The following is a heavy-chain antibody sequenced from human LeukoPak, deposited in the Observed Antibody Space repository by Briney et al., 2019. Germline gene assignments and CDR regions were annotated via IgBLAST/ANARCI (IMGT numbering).Heavy chain of an antibody. V-gene: IGHV1-18*01. Sequence: ASVKVSCKASGVTFTSYGISWVRQAPGQGLEWMGWISAYNGNTKYVQKFQGRVTMTTDTFASTAYMELRSLRSDDTAVYYCASGWFGDPAGSDYWGQGTLVTVSS. D-gene: IGHD3-10*01. J-gene: IGHJ4*02. CDR1: GVTFTSYG. CDR3: ASGWFGDPAGSDY. CDR2: ISAYNGNT.